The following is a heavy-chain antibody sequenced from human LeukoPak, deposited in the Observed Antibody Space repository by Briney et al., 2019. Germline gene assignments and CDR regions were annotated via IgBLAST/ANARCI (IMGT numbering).Heavy chain of an antibody. CDR3: AKDSLSFAIHIVVVPAATDY. CDR2: ISGSGGST. J-gene: IGHJ4*02. V-gene: IGHV3-23*01. D-gene: IGHD2-2*01. CDR1: GFTFSSYG. Sequence: GGSLRLSCAASGFTFSSYGMSWVRQAPGKGLEWVSAISGSGGSTYYADSVKGRFTISRDNSKNTLYLQMNSLRAEDTAVYYCAKDSLSFAIHIVVVPAATDYWGQGTLVTVSS.